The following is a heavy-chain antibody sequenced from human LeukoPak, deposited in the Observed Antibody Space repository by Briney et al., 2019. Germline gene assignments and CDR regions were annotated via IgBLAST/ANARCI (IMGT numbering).Heavy chain of an antibody. CDR1: VGSTSSYY. D-gene: IGHD5-18*01. V-gene: IGHV4-59*01. CDR2: IYYSGST. CDR3: ARGESGYSYGALFDY. Sequence: SETLSLTCTVSVGSTSSYYWSWIRQPPGKGLEWSGYIYYSGSTNYNPPLKSRVTISVDTSKNQFSLKLSSVTAADTAVYYCARGESGYSYGALFDYWGQGTLVTVSS. J-gene: IGHJ4*02.